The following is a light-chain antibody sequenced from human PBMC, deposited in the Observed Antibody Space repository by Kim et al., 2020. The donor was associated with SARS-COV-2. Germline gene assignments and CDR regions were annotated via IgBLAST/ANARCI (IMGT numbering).Light chain of an antibody. CDR1: QSVSSN. V-gene: IGKV3-15*01. CDR3: QQYDDWPLT. Sequence: VSPGESATLSCRASQSVSSNLAWYQQKPGQAPRLLIYGASTRGTGVPARFSGSGSGTDFTLTIDSLQSEDFAVYYCQQYDDWPLTFGGGTKVDIK. CDR2: GAS. J-gene: IGKJ4*01.